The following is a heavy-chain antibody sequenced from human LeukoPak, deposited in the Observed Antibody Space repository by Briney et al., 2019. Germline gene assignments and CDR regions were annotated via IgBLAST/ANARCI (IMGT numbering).Heavy chain of an antibody. V-gene: IGHV3-21*01. Sequence: PGGSLRLSCAASGFTFSSYSMNWVRQAPGKGLEWVSSISSSSSYIYYADSVKGRFTISRDNAKNSLYLQMNSLRAEDTAVYYCARDQGYSNGWYDAFDIWGQGTMVTVSS. CDR2: ISSSSSYI. D-gene: IGHD6-19*01. CDR3: ARDQGYSNGWYDAFDI. J-gene: IGHJ3*02. CDR1: GFTFSSYS.